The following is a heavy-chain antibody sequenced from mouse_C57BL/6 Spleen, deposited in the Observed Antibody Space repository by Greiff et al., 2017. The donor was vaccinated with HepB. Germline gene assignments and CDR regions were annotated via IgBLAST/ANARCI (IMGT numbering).Heavy chain of an antibody. D-gene: IGHD4-1*01. CDR3: ARYGAGTLGDFDY. Sequence: EVKLVESGGGLVQPGGSLSLSCAASGFTFPDYYMSWVRQPPGKALEWLGFIRNNANGYTTEDSASVQGRFTISRDNSQSILYLQMNALRAEDSATYYCARYGAGTLGDFDYWGQGTTLTVSS. J-gene: IGHJ2*01. CDR1: GFTFPDYY. CDR2: IRNNANGYTT. V-gene: IGHV7-3*01.